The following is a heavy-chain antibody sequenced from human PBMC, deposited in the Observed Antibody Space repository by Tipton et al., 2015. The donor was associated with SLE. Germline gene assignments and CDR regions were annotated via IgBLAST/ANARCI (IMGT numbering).Heavy chain of an antibody. V-gene: IGHV4-61*02. CDR3: ARGGLSFFDY. CDR1: GGSITNDNHY. Sequence: TLSLTCTVSGGSITNDNHYWSWIRQPAGKGLEWIGRIYASGSTNYNPSVRSRATISVDTSKNHFSLRLTSVTAADTAVYYCARGGLSFFDYWGQGTLVTVSS. J-gene: IGHJ4*02. D-gene: IGHD3-16*01. CDR2: IYASGST.